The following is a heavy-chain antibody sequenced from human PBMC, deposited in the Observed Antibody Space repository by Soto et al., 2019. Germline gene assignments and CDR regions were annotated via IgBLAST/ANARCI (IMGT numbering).Heavy chain of an antibody. D-gene: IGHD3-22*01. CDR3: ASYYYDSSGYFHT. J-gene: IGHJ4*02. CDR1: GFTFSSYG. CDR2: IWSDGSNK. V-gene: IGHV3-33*01. Sequence: GGSLRLSCAASGFTFSSYGMHWVRQAPGKGLEWVAVIWSDGSNKYYADSVKGRFTISRDNSKNTLYLQMNSLRAEDTAVYYCASYYYDSSGYFHTWGQRTLVTVSS.